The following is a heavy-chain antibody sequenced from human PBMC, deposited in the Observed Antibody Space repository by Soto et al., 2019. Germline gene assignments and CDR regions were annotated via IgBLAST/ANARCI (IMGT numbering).Heavy chain of an antibody. V-gene: IGHV1-69*01. CDR3: ATDSNYDVSNSF. J-gene: IGHJ4*02. Sequence: QVQLVQSGAEVKKPGSSVRVSCKASGGTLNNYASNWVRQAPGQGLEWMGGILPVSAPPDYAQKFQGRVSITADHSTSTVYMELSRLKSDDTAVYFCATDSNYDVSNSFWGQGTLVTVSS. CDR2: ILPVSAPP. CDR1: GGTLNNYA. D-gene: IGHD3-3*01.